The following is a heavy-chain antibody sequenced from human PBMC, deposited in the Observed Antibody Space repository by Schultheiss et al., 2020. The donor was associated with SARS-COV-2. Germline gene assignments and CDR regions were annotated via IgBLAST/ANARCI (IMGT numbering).Heavy chain of an antibody. CDR1: GFTFSSYA. CDR2: ISYDGSNK. D-gene: IGHD5-18*01. V-gene: IGHV3-30-3*01. J-gene: IGHJ4*02. CDR3: ARGGNNYGLGRLYYFDY. Sequence: GGSLRLSCAASGFTFSSYAMHWVRQAPGKGLEWVAVISYDGSNKYYADSVKGRFTISRDNSKNTLYLQMNSLRAEDTAVYYCARGGNNYGLGRLYYFDYWGQGTLVTVSS.